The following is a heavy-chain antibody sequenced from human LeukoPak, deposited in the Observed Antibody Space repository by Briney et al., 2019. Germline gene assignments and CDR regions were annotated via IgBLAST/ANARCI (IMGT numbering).Heavy chain of an antibody. CDR1: GGSISSHY. V-gene: IGHV4-59*08. Sequence: SETLSLTCTVSGGSISSHYWSWIRQPPGKGLEWIAYIYYSGSTDHNPSLKSRGTISVDTSKNQFSLKLSSVTAADTAVYYCARLRDLRYYYGSGSYYNTGARYYFDYWGQGTLVTVSS. CDR2: IYYSGST. D-gene: IGHD3-10*01. CDR3: ARLRDLRYYYGSGSYYNTGARYYFDY. J-gene: IGHJ4*02.